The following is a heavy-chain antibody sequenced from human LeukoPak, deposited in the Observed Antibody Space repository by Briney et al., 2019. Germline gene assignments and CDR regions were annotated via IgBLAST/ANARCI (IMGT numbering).Heavy chain of an antibody. CDR2: IYYSGST. CDR3: ARLPGIAVAGPDY. V-gene: IGHV4-39*01. CDR1: GGSISSSSYY. Sequence: SETLSLTCTVSGGSISSSSYYWGWIRQPPGKGLEWIGSIYYSGSTYYNPSLKSRVTISVDTSKNQFSLKLSSVNAADTAVYYCARLPGIAVAGPDYWGQGTLVTVSS. J-gene: IGHJ4*02. D-gene: IGHD6-19*01.